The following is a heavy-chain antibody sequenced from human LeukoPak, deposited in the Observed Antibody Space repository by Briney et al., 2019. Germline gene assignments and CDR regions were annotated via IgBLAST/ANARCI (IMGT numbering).Heavy chain of an antibody. CDR1: GFTFSSYS. D-gene: IGHD3-22*01. CDR3: ASETERTYNYDSLPP. Sequence: GGSLRLSCAASGFTFSSYSMNWLRQARGKGQEWVSYISSSSSNIYYADSVKGRFTISRDNAKNSLYLQMNSLRAEDKAVYYCASETERTYNYDSLPPWGQGALVTVSS. V-gene: IGHV3-48*01. CDR2: ISSSSSNI. J-gene: IGHJ5*02.